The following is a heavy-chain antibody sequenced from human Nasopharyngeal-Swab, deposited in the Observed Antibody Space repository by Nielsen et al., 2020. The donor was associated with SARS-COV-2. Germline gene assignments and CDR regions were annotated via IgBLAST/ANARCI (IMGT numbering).Heavy chain of an antibody. D-gene: IGHD6-13*01. Sequence: ASVKVSCKASGYTFTSYYMHWVRQAPGQGLEWMGIINPSGGSTSYAQKFQGRVTMTRDTSTSTVYMELSRLRSEDTAVYYCARDRISQQLVRGFWFDPWGQGTLVTVSS. V-gene: IGHV1-46*01. CDR3: ARDRISQQLVRGFWFDP. J-gene: IGHJ5*02. CDR1: GYTFTSYY. CDR2: INPSGGST.